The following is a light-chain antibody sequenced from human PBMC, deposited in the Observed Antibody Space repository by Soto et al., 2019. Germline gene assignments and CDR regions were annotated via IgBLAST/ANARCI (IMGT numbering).Light chain of an antibody. CDR1: SSDVGGYYS. Sequence: QSVLTQPPSASGSPGQSVTISCTGTSSDVGGYYSVSWYQQHPGKAPKLMIYEVTKRPSGVPDRFSGSKSGSTASLTVSGLQAEDEADYSCSSYPGINNLAVFGIGPKVT. J-gene: IGLJ1*01. V-gene: IGLV2-8*01. CDR2: EVT. CDR3: SSYPGINNLAV.